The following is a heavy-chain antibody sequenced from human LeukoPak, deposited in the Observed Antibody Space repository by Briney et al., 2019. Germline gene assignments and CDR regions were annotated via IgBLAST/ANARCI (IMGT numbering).Heavy chain of an antibody. CDR1: GGSISSSNW. CDR2: IYHSGST. V-gene: IGHV4-4*02. CDR3: ARVSFHYHSGNYGWYFDS. D-gene: IGHD3-10*01. Sequence: SETLSLTCAVSGGSISSSNWWSWVRQPPGEGLELIGEIYHSGSTNYNPSLKSRVTISVDTSKNQFSLRLTSVTAADTAVYYCARVSFHYHSGNYGWYFDSWGQGTLVTVSS. J-gene: IGHJ4*02.